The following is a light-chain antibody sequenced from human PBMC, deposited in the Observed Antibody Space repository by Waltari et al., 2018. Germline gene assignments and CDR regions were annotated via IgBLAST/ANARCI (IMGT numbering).Light chain of an antibody. Sequence: QSVLTQPPSASGAPGQEVSISCSGGSTTITNYVFWYQQFPGTAPKLIVYKDYERPSGCRDRFSASRSGTSASLAISGLRSDDEADYYCATWDDSLNGWVFGGGTKLTVL. CDR1: STTITNY. V-gene: IGLV1-47*01. CDR3: ATWDDSLNGWV. J-gene: IGLJ3*02. CDR2: KDY.